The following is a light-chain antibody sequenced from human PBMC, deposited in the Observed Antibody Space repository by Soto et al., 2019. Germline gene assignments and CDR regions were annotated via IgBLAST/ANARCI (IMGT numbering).Light chain of an antibody. CDR3: QQYESLPLT. J-gene: IGKJ5*01. CDR1: QRVLYSSNNKNY. V-gene: IGKV4-1*01. CDR2: DAS. Sequence: IFMAQAPGSLVVCLGERATINCKSSQRVLYSSNNKNYLAGYQQKPGKAPKLLIYDASDLETGVPSRFSGSGSGTGFTFTISSLQPEDFATYYCQQYESLPLTFGQGTRLEI.